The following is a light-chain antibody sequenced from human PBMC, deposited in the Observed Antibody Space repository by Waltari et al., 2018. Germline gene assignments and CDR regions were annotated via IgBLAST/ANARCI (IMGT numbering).Light chain of an antibody. CDR3: CSYAGSYTSL. CDR1: SSDIGGYNY. V-gene: IGLV2-11*01. J-gene: IGLJ2*01. CDR2: EVS. Sequence: QAALTQPRSVSGSPGQSVTFSCTGTSSDIGGYNYVSWYQQHPGTAPKLIIYEVSKRPSGVSDRFSGSKSGNTASLTISGLQAEDEADYYCCSYAGSYTSLFGGGTRLTVL.